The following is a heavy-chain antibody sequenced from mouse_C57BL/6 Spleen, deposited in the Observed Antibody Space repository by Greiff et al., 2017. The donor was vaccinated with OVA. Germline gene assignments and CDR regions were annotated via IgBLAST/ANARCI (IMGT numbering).Heavy chain of an antibody. CDR1: GFTFSDYG. Sequence: VQLQQSGGGLVKPGGSLKFSCAVSGFTFSDYGLHWVRQAPEKGLAWVAYISSGSSTIYYADTVKGRFPIPRANAKNTLLLQMTSLRSEDTAMYYCAKEYPYYAMDYWGQGTSVTVSS. D-gene: IGHD5-1*01. CDR2: ISSGSSTI. J-gene: IGHJ4*01. V-gene: IGHV5-17*01. CDR3: AKEYPYYAMDY.